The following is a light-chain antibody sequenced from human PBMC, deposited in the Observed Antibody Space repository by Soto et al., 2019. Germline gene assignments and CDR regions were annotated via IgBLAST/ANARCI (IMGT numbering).Light chain of an antibody. Sequence: DIQMTQSPSTLSASVGDRVTITCRASQSIKTWLAWYQQKPGKAPKLLIYKASSLESGVPSRFSGSGSGTEFTLTISSLQPDDFATYYCQQYSSYLYTFGQGTKLEIK. CDR3: QQYSSYLYT. V-gene: IGKV1-5*03. CDR1: QSIKTW. CDR2: KAS. J-gene: IGKJ2*01.